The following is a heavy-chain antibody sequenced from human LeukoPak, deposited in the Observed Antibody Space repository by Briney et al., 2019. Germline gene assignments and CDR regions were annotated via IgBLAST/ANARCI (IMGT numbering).Heavy chain of an antibody. V-gene: IGHV1-69*05. CDR3: ARGSASKVNWFDP. J-gene: IGHJ5*02. CDR2: IIPIFGTA. Sequence: ASVKVSCKASGGTFSSYAISWVRQAPGQGLEWMGGIIPIFGTANYAQKFQGRVTITTDESTSTAYMELSSLRSGDTAVYYCARGSASKVNWFDPWGQGTLVTVSS. CDR1: GGTFSSYA.